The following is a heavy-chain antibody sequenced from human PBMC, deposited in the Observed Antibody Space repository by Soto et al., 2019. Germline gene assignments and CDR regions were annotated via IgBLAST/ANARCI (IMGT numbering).Heavy chain of an antibody. CDR3: AKSPPGGYSYGSFDY. Sequence: GGSLRLSCAASGFTFSSYAMSWVRQAPGKGLEWVSAISGSGGSTYYADSVKGRFTISRDNSKNTLYLQMNSLRAEVTAVYYCAKSPPGGYSYGSFDYWGQGTLVTVSS. V-gene: IGHV3-23*01. J-gene: IGHJ4*02. CDR1: GFTFSSYA. CDR2: ISGSGGST. D-gene: IGHD5-18*01.